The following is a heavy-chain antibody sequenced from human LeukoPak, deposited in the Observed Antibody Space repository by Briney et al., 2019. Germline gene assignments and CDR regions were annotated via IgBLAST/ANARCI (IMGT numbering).Heavy chain of an antibody. V-gene: IGHV1-46*01. CDR1: GYTFTSYY. CDR2: INPSGGST. J-gene: IGHJ4*02. Sequence: ASVKVSCKASGYTFTSYYMHWVRQAPGQGLEWMGIINPSGGSTSYAQKFQGRVTMTTDTSTSTAYMELRSLRSDDTAVYYCARDLARYPSPGDYWGQGTLVTVSS. CDR3: ARDLARYPSPGDY. D-gene: IGHD3-9*01.